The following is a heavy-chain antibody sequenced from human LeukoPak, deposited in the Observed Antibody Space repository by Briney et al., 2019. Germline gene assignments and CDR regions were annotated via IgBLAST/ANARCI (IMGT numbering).Heavy chain of an antibody. J-gene: IGHJ4*02. Sequence: PSETLSLTCAVYGGSFSGYYWSWIRQPPGKGLEWIGEINHSGNTNSNPSLKSRGTISGDTSTNQFSLKLSSVTAADTAVYYCARGPYSSSWYPYYFDNWGQGTLVTVSS. CDR1: GGSFSGYY. CDR2: INHSGNT. CDR3: ARGPYSSSWYPYYFDN. D-gene: IGHD6-13*01. V-gene: IGHV4-34*01.